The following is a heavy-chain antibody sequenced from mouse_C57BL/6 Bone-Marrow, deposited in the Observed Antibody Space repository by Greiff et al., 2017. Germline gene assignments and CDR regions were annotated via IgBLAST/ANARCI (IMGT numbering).Heavy chain of an antibody. J-gene: IGHJ1*03. Sequence: QVQLKESGAELVRPGASVTLSCKASGYTFTDYEMHWVKQTPVHGLEWIGAIDPETGGTAYNQKFKGKAILTADKSSSTAYMELRSLTSEDSAVYYCTRRLITTVVDVWGTGTTVTVSS. CDR3: TRRLITTVVDV. D-gene: IGHD1-1*01. CDR1: GYTFTDYE. CDR2: IDPETGGT. V-gene: IGHV1-15*01.